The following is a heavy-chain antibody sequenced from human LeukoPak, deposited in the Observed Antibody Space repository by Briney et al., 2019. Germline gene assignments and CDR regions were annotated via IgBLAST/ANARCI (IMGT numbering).Heavy chain of an antibody. D-gene: IGHD2-21*02. Sequence: SETLSLTCTVPGGSLRSGDYSWSWIRQPPGKGLAWIGYIYYSGSTNYNPSLKSRVTISVDTSKNQFSLKLSSVTAADTAVYYCASGGDGPATVDYWGQGTLVAVSS. V-gene: IGHV4-61*08. CDR1: GGSLRSGDYS. J-gene: IGHJ4*02. CDR3: ASGGDGPATVDY. CDR2: IYYSGST.